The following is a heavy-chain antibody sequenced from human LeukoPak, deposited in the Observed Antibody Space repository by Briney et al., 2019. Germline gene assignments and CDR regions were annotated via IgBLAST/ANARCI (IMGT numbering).Heavy chain of an antibody. CDR3: ARLYCSGGSCYLYYFDY. V-gene: IGHV4-59*01. J-gene: IGHJ4*02. D-gene: IGHD2-15*01. CDR2: IYYSGST. Sequence: SETLSLTCTVSGGSISSYHWSWIRQPPGKGLEWIGYIYYSGSTNYNPSLKSRVTISVGTSKNQFSLKLSSVTAADTAVYYCARLYCSGGSCYLYYFDYWGQGTLVTVSS. CDR1: GGSISSYH.